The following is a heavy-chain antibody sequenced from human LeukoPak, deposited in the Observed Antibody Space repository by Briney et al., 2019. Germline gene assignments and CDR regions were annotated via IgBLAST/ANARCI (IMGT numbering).Heavy chain of an antibody. Sequence: SETLSLTCTVPGYSISSGYYWGWIRQPPGKGLEWIGSIYHSGSTYYNPSLKSRVTISVDTSKNQFSLKLSSVTAADTAVYYCARDGVAAAGYVDYWGQGTLVTVSS. CDR2: IYHSGST. CDR1: GYSISSGYY. V-gene: IGHV4-38-2*02. D-gene: IGHD6-13*01. CDR3: ARDGVAAAGYVDY. J-gene: IGHJ4*02.